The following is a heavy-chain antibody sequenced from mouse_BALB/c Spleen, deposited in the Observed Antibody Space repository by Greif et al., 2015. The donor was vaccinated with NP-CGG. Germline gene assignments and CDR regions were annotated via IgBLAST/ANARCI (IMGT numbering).Heavy chain of an antibody. CDR3: AKIYYGYEEYYAMDY. J-gene: IGHJ4*01. D-gene: IGHD2-2*01. Sequence: QVQLKESGPGLVQPSQSLSITCTVSGFSLTSYGVHWVRQSPGKGLEWLGVIWRGGSTDYNAAFMSRLSITKDNSKSQVFFKMNSLQADDTAIYYCAKIYYGYEEYYAMDYWGQGTSVTVSS. V-gene: IGHV2-5*01. CDR2: IWRGGST. CDR1: GFSLTSYG.